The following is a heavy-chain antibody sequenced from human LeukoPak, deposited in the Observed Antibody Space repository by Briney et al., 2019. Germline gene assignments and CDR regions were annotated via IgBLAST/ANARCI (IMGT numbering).Heavy chain of an antibody. J-gene: IGHJ6*04. CDR1: GYSFTSYW. D-gene: IGHD5-12*01. CDR3: ASGYDDSYGMDV. Sequence: GESLRISCKSSGYSFTSYWISWVRQMPGKGLEWMGRIDPSDSYTNYSPSFQGHVTISADKSISTAYLQWSSLKASDTAMYYCASGYDDSYGMDVWGKGTTVTVSS. V-gene: IGHV5-10-1*01. CDR2: IDPSDSYT.